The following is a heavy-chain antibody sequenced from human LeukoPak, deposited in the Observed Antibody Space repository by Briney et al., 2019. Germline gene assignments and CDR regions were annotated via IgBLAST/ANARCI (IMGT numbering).Heavy chain of an antibody. CDR1: GFTSGDYW. CDR2: INQDGTKK. Sequence: GGSLRLSCAASGFTSGDYWMSWVRQAPGRGLEWVASINQDGTKKDYVDSVKGRFTISRDNAKNSLHLQMSSLRAEDTAVYYRSERTNLGGWGQGTTVTVSS. D-gene: IGHD3-16*01. J-gene: IGHJ6*02. V-gene: IGHV3-7*05. CDR3: SERTNLGG.